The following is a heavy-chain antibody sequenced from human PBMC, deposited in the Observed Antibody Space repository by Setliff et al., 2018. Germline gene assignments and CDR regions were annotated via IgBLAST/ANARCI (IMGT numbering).Heavy chain of an antibody. D-gene: IGHD3-16*01. V-gene: IGHV3-15*07. CDR1: GFTFSNAW. J-gene: IGHJ3*02. CDR3: TTDPSATFGGVIGAAFDM. Sequence: GGSLRLSCAASGFTFSNAWMNWVRQAPGKGLEWVGRIKGKTDGLATDYAAPVKGRFTISRDDSTNKLYLQMNGLKTEDTAVYYCTTDPSATFGGVIGAAFDMWGQGTMVTVSS. CDR2: IKGKTDGLAT.